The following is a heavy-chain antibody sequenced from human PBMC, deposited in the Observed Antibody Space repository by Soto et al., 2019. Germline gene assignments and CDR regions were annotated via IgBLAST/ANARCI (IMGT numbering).Heavy chain of an antibody. J-gene: IGHJ4*02. Sequence: QVQLQESGPGLVKPSETLSLTCTVSGGSISSYYWSWIRQPPGKGLEWIGYIYYSGSSNYNPSLKSRVTISVDTSKNQFSLKLSSGTAADTAVYYGARRYGSCFDYWGQGTLVTVSS. CDR3: ARRYGSCFDY. D-gene: IGHD5-18*01. V-gene: IGHV4-59*08. CDR1: GGSISSYY. CDR2: IYYSGSS.